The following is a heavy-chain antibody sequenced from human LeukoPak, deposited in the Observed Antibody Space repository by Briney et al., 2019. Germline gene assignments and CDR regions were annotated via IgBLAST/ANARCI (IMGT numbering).Heavy chain of an antibody. CDR1: GGSFSGYY. V-gene: IGHV4-34*01. J-gene: IGHJ4*02. D-gene: IGHD3-10*01. CDR3: ASSGHYGSGSSLDY. Sequence: PSETLSLTCAVYGGSFSGYYWSWIRQPPGKGLEWIGEINHSGSTNYNPSLKSRVTISVDTSKNQFSLKLCSVTAADTAVYYCASSGHYGSGSSLDYWGQGTLVTVSS. CDR2: INHSGST.